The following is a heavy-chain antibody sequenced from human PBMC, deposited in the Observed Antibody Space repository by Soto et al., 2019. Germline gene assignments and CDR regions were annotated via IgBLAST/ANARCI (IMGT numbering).Heavy chain of an antibody. D-gene: IGHD3-16*01. J-gene: IGHJ4*02. Sequence: EVQLVESGGGLVQPGGPLRLSCEASGFTVSSNYMSWVRQTPGKGLEWVSMINSDGTTYYADYVRGRFTISRDKPKNTVWLQMNGLRVEDTALYYCAREVLGGRTRLGFDYWGRGALVTVAS. CDR2: INSDGTT. CDR3: AREVLGGRTRLGFDY. V-gene: IGHV3-66*01. CDR1: GFTVSSNY.